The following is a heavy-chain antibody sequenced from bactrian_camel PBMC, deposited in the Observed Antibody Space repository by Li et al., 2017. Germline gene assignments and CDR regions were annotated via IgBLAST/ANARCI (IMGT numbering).Heavy chain of an antibody. J-gene: IGHJ4*01. CDR2: IQSDGTKT. V-gene: IGHV3-2*01. CDR3: STNFFH. Sequence: QLVESGGGLVQPRGSLRLDCAVSGFTVSSVYMTWVRQPPGKGPEWVSSIQSDGTKTYYADSVKGRFTISRDNTKNTVSLQINSLRSEDTARYYCSTNFFHWGQGTQVTVST. CDR1: GFTVSSVY.